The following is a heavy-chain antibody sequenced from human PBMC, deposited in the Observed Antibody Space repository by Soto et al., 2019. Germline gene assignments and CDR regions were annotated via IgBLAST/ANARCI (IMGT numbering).Heavy chain of an antibody. J-gene: IGHJ4*02. CDR1: GGTFSSYT. D-gene: IGHD6-13*01. Sequence: QVQLVQSGAEVKKPGSSVKVSCKASGGTFSSYTISWVRQAPGQGLEWMGRIIPILGIANYAQKFQGRVTITADKATSSAYMEVSSLRSEDTAVYYCARDPEGSSWGNWGQGTLVTVSS. CDR2: IIPILGIA. CDR3: ARDPEGSSWGN. V-gene: IGHV1-69*08.